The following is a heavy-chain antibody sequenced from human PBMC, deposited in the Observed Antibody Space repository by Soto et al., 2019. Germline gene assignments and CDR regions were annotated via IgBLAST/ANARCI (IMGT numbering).Heavy chain of an antibody. J-gene: IGHJ4*02. V-gene: IGHV1-69*13. CDR3: ARGGVNVVASSAFDY. CDR1: GATYRTLA. CDR2: INPILGTP. D-gene: IGHD2-21*01. Sequence: PVKVPCKASGATYRTLAISWVRPAPGQGLEWTGGINPILGTPDYAHKFQGRVTITADESTSTVYMERGSLRAEDTALYFCARGGVNVVASSAFDYWGQGTLVTVSS.